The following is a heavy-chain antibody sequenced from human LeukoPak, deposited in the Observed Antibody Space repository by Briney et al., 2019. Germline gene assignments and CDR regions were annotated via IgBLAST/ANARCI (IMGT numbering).Heavy chain of an antibody. CDR2: INHSGST. CDR1: GFTFSSYW. V-gene: IGHV4-34*01. D-gene: IGHD6-6*01. Sequence: GSLRLSCAASGFTFSSYWMSWVRQPPGKGLEWIGEINHSGSTNYNPSLKSRVTISVDTSKNQFSLKLSSVTAADTAVYYCARAARTLGYYYGMDVWGQGTTVTVSS. CDR3: ARAARTLGYYYGMDV. J-gene: IGHJ6*02.